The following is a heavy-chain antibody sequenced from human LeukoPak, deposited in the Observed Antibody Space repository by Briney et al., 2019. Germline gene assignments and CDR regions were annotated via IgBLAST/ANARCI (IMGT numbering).Heavy chain of an antibody. CDR3: AKPSLRDILTGYYSLLFYFDY. Sequence: GGSLRLSCAASGFPLRTYAMSWVRQAPGKGLEWVSSIRGSDDSTYYADSVKGRFTISRDNSENTVFLQMNNLRADDTAVYYCAKPSLRDILTGYYSLLFYFDYWGQGTLVLVSS. J-gene: IGHJ4*02. V-gene: IGHV3-23*01. CDR1: GFPLRTYA. CDR2: IRGSDDST. D-gene: IGHD3-9*01.